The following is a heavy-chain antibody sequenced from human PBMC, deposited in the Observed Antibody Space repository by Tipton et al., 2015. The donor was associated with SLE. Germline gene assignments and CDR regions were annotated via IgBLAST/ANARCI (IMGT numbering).Heavy chain of an antibody. V-gene: IGHV3-23*03. CDR1: GFTVINFA. CDR3: AKARGSYSYDLGV. Sequence: SLRLSCAASGFTVINFAMNWVCQAPGKGLEWVSVIYSDGSSYYIDSVKGRYTISRDTSKNTLYLQMNSLRAEDTAVYYCAKARGSYSYDLGVWGQGTTVTVSS. J-gene: IGHJ6*02. D-gene: IGHD3-16*01. CDR2: IYSDGSS.